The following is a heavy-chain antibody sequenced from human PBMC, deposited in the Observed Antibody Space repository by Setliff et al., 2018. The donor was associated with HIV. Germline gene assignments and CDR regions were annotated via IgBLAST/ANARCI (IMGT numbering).Heavy chain of an antibody. V-gene: IGHV1-69*13. D-gene: IGHD6-19*01. CDR2: FNPIFTTP. CDR3: ARVEYSSGWGLGSYSYYMDV. J-gene: IGHJ6*03. CDR1: GGIFSTSS. Sequence: SVKVSCKSSGGIFSTSSINWVRQAPGQGLEWMGGFNPIFTTPDYAQKFQDRVTMTADESTSTAYMELRGLTSEDTAVYFCARVEYSSGWGLGSYSYYMDVWGKGTTVTVSS.